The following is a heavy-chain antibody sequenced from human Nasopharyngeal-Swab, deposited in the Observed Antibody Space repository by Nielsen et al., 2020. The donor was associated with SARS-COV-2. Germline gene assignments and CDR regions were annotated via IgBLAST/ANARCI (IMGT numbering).Heavy chain of an antibody. CDR3: VRDNYYHYYMDV. J-gene: IGHJ6*03. V-gene: IGHV4-39*01. D-gene: IGHD2-15*01. CDR2: IYYSGAT. Sequence: RQAPGKGLEWIGSIYYSGATYYSPSLKSRLTISVDTSQDQFSPTVSSVTASDTAVYYCVRDNYYHYYMDVWGQGTTVTVSS.